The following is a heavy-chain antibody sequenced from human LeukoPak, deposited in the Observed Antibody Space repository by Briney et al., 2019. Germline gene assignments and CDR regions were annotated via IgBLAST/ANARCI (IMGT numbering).Heavy chain of an antibody. J-gene: IGHJ6*03. CDR2: IYYSGST. D-gene: IGHD1-14*01. V-gene: IGHV4-59*01. Sequence: SETLSLTCTVSGGSISSYYWSWIRQPPGKGLEWIGYIYYSGSTNYNPSLKGRVTISVDTSKNQFSLKLSSVTAADTAVYYCARGSEYYYYYMDVWGKGTTVTVSS. CDR3: ARGSEYYYYYMDV. CDR1: GGSISSYY.